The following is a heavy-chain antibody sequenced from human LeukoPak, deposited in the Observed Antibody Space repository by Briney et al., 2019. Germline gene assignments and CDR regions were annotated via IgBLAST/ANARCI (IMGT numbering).Heavy chain of an antibody. V-gene: IGHV4-59*01. J-gene: IGHJ6*03. D-gene: IGHD3-10*01. CDR1: GGSISSYY. Sequence: SETLSLTCTVSGGSISSYYWSWIRQPPGKGLEWIGYIYYSGSTNYNPSLKSRVTISVDTSKNQFSLKLSSVTAADTAVYYCARGRRVRGVISDYYYYYMDVWGKGTTVTISS. CDR3: ARGRRVRGVISDYYYYYMDV. CDR2: IYYSGST.